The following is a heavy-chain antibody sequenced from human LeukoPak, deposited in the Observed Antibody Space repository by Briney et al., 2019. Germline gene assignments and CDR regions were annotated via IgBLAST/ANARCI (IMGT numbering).Heavy chain of an antibody. V-gene: IGHV4-4*07. J-gene: IGHJ4*02. CDR1: GGSISSYY. Sequence: KPSEPLSLTCTVSGGSISSYYWTWIRQPAGKGLEWIGRIYTSGNTGYNPSLKSRVTMSVDTSKNQFSLNLSSVTAADTAVYYCARVDLRAAFFDYWGQGTLVTVSS. CDR3: ARVDLRAAFFDY. CDR2: IYTSGNT. D-gene: IGHD2-15*01.